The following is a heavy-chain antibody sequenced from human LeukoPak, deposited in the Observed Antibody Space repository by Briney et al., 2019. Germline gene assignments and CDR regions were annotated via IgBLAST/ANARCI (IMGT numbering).Heavy chain of an antibody. CDR1: GYTFTSYY. Sequence: ASVKVSCKASGYTFTSYYMHWVRQAPGQGLEWMGIINPSGGSTSYAQKFQGRVTMTRDTSTSTVYMELSSLRSEDTAVYYCARDRTTYYDFWSGYWPHYYYYYGMDVWGQGTTVTVSS. CDR3: ARDRTTYYDFWSGYWPHYYYYYGMDV. D-gene: IGHD3-3*01. CDR2: INPSGGST. V-gene: IGHV1-46*01. J-gene: IGHJ6*02.